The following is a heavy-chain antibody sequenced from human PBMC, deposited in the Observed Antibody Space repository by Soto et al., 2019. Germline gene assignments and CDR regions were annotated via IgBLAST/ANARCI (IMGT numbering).Heavy chain of an antibody. J-gene: IGHJ4*02. CDR3: ATKSHSSSWYVEFDY. CDR2: FDPEDGET. CDR1: GYTLTELS. Sequence: ASVKVSFKVSGYTLTELSMHWVRQAPGKGLEWMGGFDPEDGETIYAQKFQGRVTMTEDTSTDTAYMELSSLRSEDTAVYYCATKSHSSSWYVEFDYWGQGTLVIVSS. V-gene: IGHV1-24*01. D-gene: IGHD6-13*01.